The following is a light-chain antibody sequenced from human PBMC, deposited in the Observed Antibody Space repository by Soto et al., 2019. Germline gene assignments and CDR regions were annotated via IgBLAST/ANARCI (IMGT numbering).Light chain of an antibody. CDR3: HQYHNFPRT. V-gene: IGKV1-5*03. CDR1: QTISSC. J-gene: IGKJ1*01. Sequence: DIQMTQSPSTLSGSVGDRVTITCRASQTISSCLAWYQQKPWKAPKLLIYKASTLKSGVPSRFSGSGSGTEFTLTVSSLQPDDFATYYCHQYHNFPRTFGQGTKVDI. CDR2: KAS.